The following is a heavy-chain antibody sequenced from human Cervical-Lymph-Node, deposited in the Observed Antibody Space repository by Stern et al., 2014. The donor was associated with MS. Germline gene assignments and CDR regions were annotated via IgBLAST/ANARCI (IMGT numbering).Heavy chain of an antibody. CDR2: IWYDGSNP. J-gene: IGHJ4*02. Sequence: VHLVESGGGVVQPGRSLRLSCAASGFSFSRYAMHWVRRAPGKGLEWVALIWYDGSNPYYAESVTGRFTISRDNFKNTLYLQMNSLRAEDTAVYYCASAYSSSHYYFDYWGQGTLVTVSS. D-gene: IGHD6-13*01. V-gene: IGHV3-33*01. CDR1: GFSFSRYA. CDR3: ASAYSSSHYYFDY.